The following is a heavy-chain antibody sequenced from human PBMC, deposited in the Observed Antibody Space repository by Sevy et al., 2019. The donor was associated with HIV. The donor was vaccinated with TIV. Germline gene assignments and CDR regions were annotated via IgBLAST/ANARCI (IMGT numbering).Heavy chain of an antibody. CDR2: IYHSGST. CDR3: ARSEGFGYLKNVFDL. D-gene: IGHD3-10*01. V-gene: IGHV4-30-2*06. J-gene: IGHJ3*01. Sequence: LSLTCTVSGGSISSGTYSWGWIRLSPGRGLEWIGYIYHSGSTYYSPSLESRVTISVDRSKNQFSLELTSMTAADTAVYYCARSEGFGYLKNVFDLWGRGTTVTVSS. CDR1: GGSISSGTYS.